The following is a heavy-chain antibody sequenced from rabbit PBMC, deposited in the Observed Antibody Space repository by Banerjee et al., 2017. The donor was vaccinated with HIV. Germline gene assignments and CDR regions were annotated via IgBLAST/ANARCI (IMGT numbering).Heavy chain of an antibody. CDR2: IYPGSSGST. V-gene: IGHV1S40*01. CDR3: ARDANGGAIWLDL. CDR1: GFDFSSDA. D-gene: IGHD2-1*01. J-gene: IGHJ5*01. Sequence: QSLEESGGDLVKPGASLTLTCTASGFDFSSDAMCWVRQAPGKGLEWIACIYPGSSGSTYYASWAKGRFTISKASSTTVTLQMTSLTAADTATYFCARDANGGAIWLDLWGPGTLVTVS.